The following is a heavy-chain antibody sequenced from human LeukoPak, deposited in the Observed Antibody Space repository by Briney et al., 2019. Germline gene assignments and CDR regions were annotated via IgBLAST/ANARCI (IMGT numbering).Heavy chain of an antibody. D-gene: IGHD5-18*01. V-gene: IGHV3-53*05. Sequence: GGSLRLSCAASGFTVSSNFMSWVRQAPGKGLEWVSVLYSDGSTYYEDSVKGRFTISRDNSKNTLYLQMNSLRAEDTAVYYCAKEFRAIQLWPTVRFVDYWGQGTLVTVSS. CDR1: GFTVSSNF. CDR3: AKEFRAIQLWPTVRFVDY. CDR2: LYSDGST. J-gene: IGHJ4*02.